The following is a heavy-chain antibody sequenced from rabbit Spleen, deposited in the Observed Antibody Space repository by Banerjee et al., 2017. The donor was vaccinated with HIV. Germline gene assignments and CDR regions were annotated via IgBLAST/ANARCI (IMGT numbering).Heavy chain of an antibody. V-gene: IGHV1S42*01. D-gene: IGHD3-1*01. CDR1: GFSLFSYW. CDR3: ARDKELDIWGYEFNL. CDR2: IYAGDGST. Sequence: ESGGGLVKPGGTLTLTCKVSGFSLFSYWMCWVRQAPGKGLELIGCIYAGDGSTDYANWVNGRFTISKTSSTVDLKVTSLTAADTATYFCARDKELDIWGYEFNLWGQGTLVTVS. J-gene: IGHJ4*01.